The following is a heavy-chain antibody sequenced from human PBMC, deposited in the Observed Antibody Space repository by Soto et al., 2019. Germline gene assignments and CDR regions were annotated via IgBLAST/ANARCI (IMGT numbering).Heavy chain of an antibody. J-gene: IGHJ4*02. Sequence: QVQLQESGPGLVKPSETLSLTCTVSGDSISSYYWSWIRQPPGKGLESIGYIYYSGSTNYNPSLKSRVTISVGTSKNQFSLKLSSVTAAYTAVYYCARSYYYAFDYWGQGTLVTVSS. V-gene: IGHV4-59*01. CDR2: IYYSGST. CDR3: ARSYYYAFDY. D-gene: IGHD3-10*01. CDR1: GDSISSYY.